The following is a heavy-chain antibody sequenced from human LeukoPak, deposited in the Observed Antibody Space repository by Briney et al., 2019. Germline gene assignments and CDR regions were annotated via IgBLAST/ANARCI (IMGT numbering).Heavy chain of an antibody. D-gene: IGHD3-10*01. CDR1: GGSFSGYY. CDR2: INHSGST. Sequence: SETLSLTCAVYGGSFSGYYWSWIRQPPGKGLEWIGEINHSGSTNYNPSLKSRVTISVDTSKNQFSLKLSSVTAADTAVYYCARARMVRGVIRYYYYGMDVWGQGTTVTVSS. V-gene: IGHV4-34*01. CDR3: ARARMVRGVIRYYYYGMDV. J-gene: IGHJ6*02.